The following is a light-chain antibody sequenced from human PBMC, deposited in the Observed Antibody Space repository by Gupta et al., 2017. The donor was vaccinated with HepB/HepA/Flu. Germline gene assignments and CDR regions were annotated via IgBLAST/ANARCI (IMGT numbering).Light chain of an antibody. CDR3: HQHYIYPLT. V-gene: IGKV1-5*03. CDR1: QNINNW. J-gene: IGKJ4*01. Sequence: DIQMTQSPSTLSASAGDRVTITCRASQNINNWLAWYQQKPGKAPKLLIYKASSLESGVPSRFSGSGSGTEFTLTISSLQPDDFATYYCHQHYIYPLTFGGGTKVEIK. CDR2: KAS.